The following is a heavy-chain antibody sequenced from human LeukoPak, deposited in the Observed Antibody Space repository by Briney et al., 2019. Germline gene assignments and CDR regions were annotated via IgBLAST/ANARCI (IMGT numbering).Heavy chain of an antibody. CDR3: ATDLGGQSDS. CDR2: FDPEHGET. V-gene: IGHV1-24*01. CDR1: GYTLTVLS. J-gene: IGHJ4*02. Sequence: GASVEVSCKVSGYTLTVLSMHWVRQVPGKGLEWMGGFDPEHGETIYVQKFQGRVTMTEDTSTDTAYMELSSLRSEDTAVYYCATDLGGQSDSWGQGTLVTVSS.